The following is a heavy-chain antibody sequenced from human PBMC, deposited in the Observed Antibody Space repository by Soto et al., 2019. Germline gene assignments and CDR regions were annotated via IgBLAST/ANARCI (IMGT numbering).Heavy chain of an antibody. CDR3: ARDGLGIAAAGTVGGVVDP. J-gene: IGHJ5*02. CDR1: GYTFTSYG. V-gene: IGHV1-18*01. D-gene: IGHD6-13*01. Sequence: ASVKVSCKASGYTFTSYGISWVRQAPGQGLEWMGWISAYNGNTNYAQKLQGRVTMTTDTSTSTAYMELRSLRSDDTAVYYRARDGLGIAAAGTVGGVVDPWGQGTLVTVSS. CDR2: ISAYNGNT.